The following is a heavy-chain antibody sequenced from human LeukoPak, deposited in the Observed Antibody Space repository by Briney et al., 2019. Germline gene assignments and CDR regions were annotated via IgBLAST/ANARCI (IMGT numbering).Heavy chain of an antibody. CDR3: ARVYYYDSSALAFDI. CDR2: IYYSGST. CDR1: GASISSGDYY. Sequence: SETLSLTCTGSGASISSGDYYWSWIRQPPGKGLEWIGYIYYSGSTYYNPSLKSRVTLSVDTSKNQFSLKLSSVTAADTAVYYCARVYYYDSSALAFDIWGQGTMVTVSS. D-gene: IGHD3-22*01. V-gene: IGHV4-30-4*01. J-gene: IGHJ3*02.